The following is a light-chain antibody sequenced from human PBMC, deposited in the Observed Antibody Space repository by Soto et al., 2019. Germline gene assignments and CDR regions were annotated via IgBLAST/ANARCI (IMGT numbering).Light chain of an antibody. Sequence: EIVLTQSPGSLSLSPGERATLSCRASQSVSSYLAWYQQKPGQAPRLLISGASSRATGFPDRFSGSGSGTDFSLTISRLEPEDSAEYYCQQYSRPPRTFGQGTKVDIK. CDR3: QQYSRPPRT. V-gene: IGKV3-20*01. CDR1: QSVSSY. J-gene: IGKJ1*01. CDR2: GAS.